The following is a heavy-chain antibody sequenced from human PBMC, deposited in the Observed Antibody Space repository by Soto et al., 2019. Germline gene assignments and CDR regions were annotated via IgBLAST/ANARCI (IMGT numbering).Heavy chain of an antibody. D-gene: IGHD4-17*01. CDR3: PPSSSRWPLVY. Sequence: QITLKESGPTLVKPTQTLTLTCTFSGFSLSTSGVGVVWIRQPPRKALEWLALIYWDDDKRYSPSLKSRLTITKDTTKSQVVLTVSNMNPVDAATYYRPPSSSRWPLVYWGQGTLVT. J-gene: IGHJ4*02. V-gene: IGHV2-5*02. CDR2: IYWDDDK. CDR1: GFSLSTSGVG.